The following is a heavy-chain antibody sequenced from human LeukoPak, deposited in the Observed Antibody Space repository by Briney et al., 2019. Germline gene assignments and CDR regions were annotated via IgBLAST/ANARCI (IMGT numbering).Heavy chain of an antibody. CDR2: INPYSGGT. CDR3: ASTENCDY. Sequence: ASVKVSCKVSGYTFTAYYMHWVQQAPGQGLEWVGWINPYSGGTSYAQKFQGRVTMTRDTSISTAYMELSSLRSDDAAVYYCASTENCDYWGQGTLVTVSS. CDR1: GYTFTAYY. V-gene: IGHV1-2*02. J-gene: IGHJ4*02.